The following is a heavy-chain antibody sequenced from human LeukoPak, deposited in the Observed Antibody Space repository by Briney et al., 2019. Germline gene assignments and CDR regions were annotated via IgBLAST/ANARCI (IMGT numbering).Heavy chain of an antibody. V-gene: IGHV1-69*04. CDR1: RGTFSSYA. CDR2: IIPILGIA. Sequence: SVKVSCKASRGTFSSYAISWVRPAPGQGLEWMGRIIPILGIANYAQKFQGRVTITADKSTSTAYMELSSLRSEDTAVYYCARTERDYYDSSGYFDYWGQGTLVTVSS. J-gene: IGHJ4*02. CDR3: ARTERDYYDSSGYFDY. D-gene: IGHD3-22*01.